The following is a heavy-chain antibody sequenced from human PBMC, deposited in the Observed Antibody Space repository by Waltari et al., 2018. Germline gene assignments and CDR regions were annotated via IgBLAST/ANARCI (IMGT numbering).Heavy chain of an antibody. J-gene: IGHJ4*02. CDR2: INAGNGNT. Sequence: QVQLVQSGAEVKKPGASVKVSCKASGYTFTSYAMHWVRQAPGQRLEWMGWINAGNGNTKYSQKFQGRVTITRDTSASTAYMELNSLRAEDTAVYYCAHFMVQGDDIDYWGQGTLVTVSS. CDR3: AHFMVQGDDIDY. V-gene: IGHV1-3*01. D-gene: IGHD3-10*01. CDR1: GYTFTSYA.